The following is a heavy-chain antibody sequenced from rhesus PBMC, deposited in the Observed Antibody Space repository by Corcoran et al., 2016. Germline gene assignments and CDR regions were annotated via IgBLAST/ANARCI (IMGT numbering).Heavy chain of an antibody. D-gene: IGHD6-43*01. CDR1: GGSISGYS. J-gene: IGHJ4*01. V-gene: IGHV4S5*01. CDR2: IGGRRGST. Sequence: QVQLEESGPGLVKPSETLSLTCAVSGGSISGYSWNWIRQPPGKGLGWIGYIGGRRGSTEYNASLKRRVTISTDTANNQLSRRLSSVTAADTAVYDCARGLAAATGAWDYWGQGVLVTVSS. CDR3: ARGLAAATGAWDY.